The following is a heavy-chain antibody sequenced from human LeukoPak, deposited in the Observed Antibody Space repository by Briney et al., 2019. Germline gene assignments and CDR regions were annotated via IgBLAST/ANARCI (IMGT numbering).Heavy chain of an antibody. CDR3: ARNYRDVWGSYRPLDAFDI. D-gene: IGHD3-16*02. CDR2: ISSSSSYT. J-gene: IGHJ3*02. Sequence: PGGSLRLSCAASGFTFSDYYMSWIRQAPGKGLEWVSYISSSSSYTNYADSVKGRFTISRDNAKNSLYLQMNSLRAEDTAVYYCARNYRDVWGSYRPLDAFDIWGQGTMVTVSS. V-gene: IGHV3-11*03. CDR1: GFTFSDYY.